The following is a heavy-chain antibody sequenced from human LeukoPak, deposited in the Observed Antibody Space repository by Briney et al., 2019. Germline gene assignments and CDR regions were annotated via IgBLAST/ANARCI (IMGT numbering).Heavy chain of an antibody. Sequence: GGSLRLSCAATGLMVTSNHMAWVRQAPGKGLEWVSVIYTGGITYYADSVSGRFTIFRDRSKNTLYLQMNNLRVEDTALYYCAGDHALAGGGLDYWGHGTQVTVSS. V-gene: IGHV3-53*01. CDR1: GLMVTSNH. CDR3: AGDHALAGGGLDY. J-gene: IGHJ4*01. CDR2: IYTGGIT. D-gene: IGHD7-27*01.